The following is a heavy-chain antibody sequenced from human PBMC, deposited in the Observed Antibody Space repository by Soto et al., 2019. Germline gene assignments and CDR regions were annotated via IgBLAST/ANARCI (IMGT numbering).Heavy chain of an antibody. J-gene: IGHJ3*02. Sequence: GGSLRLSCAASGFGFSDYYMFWIRQAPGKELEWVSYIGSSGYSVYYADSVKGRFTISRDNVKNSLSLQMNSLRAEDTAVYYCARDLCSSTSCLVAFDIWGQGTMVTGSS. CDR3: ARDLCSSTSCLVAFDI. V-gene: IGHV3-11*01. D-gene: IGHD2-2*01. CDR2: IGSSGYSV. CDR1: GFGFSDYY.